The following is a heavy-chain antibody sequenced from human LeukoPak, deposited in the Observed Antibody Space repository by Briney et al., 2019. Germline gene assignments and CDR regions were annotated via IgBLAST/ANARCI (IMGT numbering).Heavy chain of an antibody. D-gene: IGHD6-19*01. CDR1: GGSFSGYY. CDR2: INHSGST. J-gene: IGHJ3*02. Sequence: SETLSLTCAVYGGSFSGYYWSWIRQPPGKGLEWIGEINHSGSTNYSPSLKSRVTISVDTSKNQFSLKLSSVTAADTAVYYCARGRVSSGWYGDAFDIWGQGTMVTVSS. CDR3: ARGRVSSGWYGDAFDI. V-gene: IGHV4-34*01.